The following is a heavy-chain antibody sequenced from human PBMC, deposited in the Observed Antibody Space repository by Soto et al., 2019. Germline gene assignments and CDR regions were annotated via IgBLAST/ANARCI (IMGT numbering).Heavy chain of an antibody. D-gene: IGHD1-1*01. J-gene: IGHJ4*02. CDR3: AKATATAQQEGVEF. CDR2: INPNSGGT. CDR1: GYTFSDYY. Sequence: GASVKVSCKASGYTFSDYYIHWVRQAPGQGLEWMGWINPNSGGTKYAPKFQGGVTMTRDTSITTAYMELSRLRSGDTAVYYCAKATATAQQEGVEFWGQGTLVSVSS. V-gene: IGHV1-2*02.